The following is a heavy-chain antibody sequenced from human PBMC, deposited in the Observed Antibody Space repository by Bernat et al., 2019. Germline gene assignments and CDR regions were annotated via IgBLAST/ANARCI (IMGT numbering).Heavy chain of an antibody. V-gene: IGHV3-23*01. CDR3: AKPLTVTTVPPDY. CDR1: GFTFSSYA. J-gene: IGHJ4*02. D-gene: IGHD4-17*01. CDR2: ISGSGGST. Sequence: EVQLLESGGGLVQPGGSLRLSCAASGFTFSSYAMSWVRQAPGKGLEWVSAISGSGGSTYYADSVKGRFTISRDNSKNPLYLQMNSLSAEDTAVDYCAKPLTVTTVPPDYWGQGTLVTVSS.